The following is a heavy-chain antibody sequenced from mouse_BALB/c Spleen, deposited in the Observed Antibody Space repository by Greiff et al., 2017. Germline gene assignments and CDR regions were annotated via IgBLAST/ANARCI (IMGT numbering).Heavy chain of an antibody. V-gene: IGHV5-6*01. CDR3: ARGGYDYDYFDY. CDR2: ISSGGSYT. J-gene: IGHJ2*01. CDR1: GFTFSSYG. Sequence: EEQLQQSGGDLVKPGGSLKLSCAASGFTFSSYGMSWVRQTPDKRLEWVATISSGGSYTYYPDSVKGRFTISRDNAKNTLYLQMSSLKSEDTAMYYCARGGYDYDYFDYWGQGTTLTVSS. D-gene: IGHD2-4*01.